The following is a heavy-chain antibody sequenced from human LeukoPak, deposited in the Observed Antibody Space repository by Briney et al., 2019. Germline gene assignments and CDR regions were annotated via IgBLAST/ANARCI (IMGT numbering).Heavy chain of an antibody. V-gene: IGHV4-59*01. CDR1: GGSISNYY. D-gene: IGHD6-13*01. J-gene: IGHJ5*01. CDR3: ARGDQQLAFDF. CDR2: IYYSGST. Sequence: SETLSLTCTVSGGSISNYYWSWIRQPPGKGLEWIGYIYYSGSTNYNPSLQSRLTVSVDTSRNQFSLKLTSVTAADTAMYYCARGDQQLAFDFWGQGTLVTVSS.